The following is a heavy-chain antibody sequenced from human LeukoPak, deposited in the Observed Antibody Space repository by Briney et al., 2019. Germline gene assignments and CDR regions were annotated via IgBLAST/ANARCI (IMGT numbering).Heavy chain of an antibody. CDR1: GFTFSSYA. Sequence: PGGSLRLSCAASGFTFSSYAMSWVRQAPGKGLEWVSDISGSGGSTYYADSVKGRFTISRDKSKNTLYLQMNSLRAEDTAIYYCATVSGVWYYFHYWGQGTLLTVSS. D-gene: IGHD2-15*01. CDR3: ATVSGVWYYFHY. CDR2: ISGSGGST. J-gene: IGHJ4*02. V-gene: IGHV3-23*01.